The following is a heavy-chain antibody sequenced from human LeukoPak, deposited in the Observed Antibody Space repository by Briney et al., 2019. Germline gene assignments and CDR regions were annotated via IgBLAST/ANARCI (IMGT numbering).Heavy chain of an antibody. CDR1: GFTVSSNY. CDR2: IYYSGST. J-gene: IGHJ4*02. D-gene: IGHD4-17*01. CDR3: ARQPRPTVTSDFDY. Sequence: GSLRLSCAASGFTVSSNYMSWVRQAPGKGLEWIASIYYSGSTYYNPSLKSRVTMSVDTSKNQFSLKLSSVTAADTAVYYCARQPRPTVTSDFDYWGQGTLVTVSS. V-gene: IGHV4-39*01.